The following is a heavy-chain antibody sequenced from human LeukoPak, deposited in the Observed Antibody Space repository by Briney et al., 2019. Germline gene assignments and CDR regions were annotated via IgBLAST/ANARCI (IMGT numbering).Heavy chain of an antibody. D-gene: IGHD4-23*01. Sequence: GGSLRLSCAASGFTFSSYSMVWVRQAPGKGLEYVSGITSNGGTTYYGNSVKGRFTISRDNSKDTLYLQMGSLRTEDMAVYYCAKGIRWASDYWGQGTPVTVAS. CDR2: ITSNGGTT. J-gene: IGHJ4*02. V-gene: IGHV3-64*01. CDR1: GFTFSSYS. CDR3: AKGIRWASDY.